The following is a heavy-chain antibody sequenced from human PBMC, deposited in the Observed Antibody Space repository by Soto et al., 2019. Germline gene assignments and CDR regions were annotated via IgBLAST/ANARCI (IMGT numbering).Heavy chain of an antibody. CDR3: ASTYSTSWYWFVP. V-gene: IGHV2-26*04. CDR1: GFSLSNAGLG. Sequence: QVTVKESGPVLVKPTETLTLTCTVSGFSLSNAGLGVSWIRQPPGKALEWLAHIFSNDEKSYSTSRKSRPTISQDTSKSQVVLTMPTMDPVDTATYYCASTYSTSWYWFVPWGQGTLVTVSS. CDR2: IFSNDEK. J-gene: IGHJ5*02. D-gene: IGHD6-13*01.